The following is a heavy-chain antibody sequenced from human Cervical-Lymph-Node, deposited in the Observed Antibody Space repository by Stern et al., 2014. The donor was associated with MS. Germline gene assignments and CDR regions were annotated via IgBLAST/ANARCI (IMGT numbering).Heavy chain of an antibody. CDR2: VNPNRGDT. V-gene: IGHV1-8*01. J-gene: IGHJ6*02. D-gene: IGHD3-9*01. CDR3: ARRRIAITNYGLDV. CDR1: GYTFTSYD. Sequence: VQLVESGAEVKKPGASVKVSCKSSGYTFTSYDINWVRQATGQGLEWMGWVNPNRGDTGYAQKFQGRVTMTRNPSISTAYMELNSLRSEDTAVYYCARRRIAITNYGLDVWGQGTTVTVSS.